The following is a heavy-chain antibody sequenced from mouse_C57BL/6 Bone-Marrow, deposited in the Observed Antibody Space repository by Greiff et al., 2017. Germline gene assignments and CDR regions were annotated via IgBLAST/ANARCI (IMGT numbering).Heavy chain of an antibody. Sequence: VQLQQSGPELVKPGASVKISCKASGYTFTDYYMNWVKQSHGKSLEWIGDINPNNGGTSYNQKFKGKATLTVDKSSSTAYMELRSLTSEDSAVYYCARKCYGSSNWYFDVWGTGTTVTVSS. V-gene: IGHV1-26*01. CDR3: ARKCYGSSNWYFDV. J-gene: IGHJ1*03. CDR1: GYTFTDYY. CDR2: INPNNGGT. D-gene: IGHD1-1*01.